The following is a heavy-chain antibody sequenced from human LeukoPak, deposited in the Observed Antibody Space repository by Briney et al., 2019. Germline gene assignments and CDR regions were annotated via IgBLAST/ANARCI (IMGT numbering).Heavy chain of an antibody. Sequence: GESLKISCKGSGYSFTSYWIGWVRQMPGKGLEWMGIIYPGDSDTRYSPSFQGQVTISADKSISTAYLQWSSLKASDTAMYYCARQRWWGSFEYYFDYGGQGTLVTVSS. J-gene: IGHJ4*02. CDR3: ARQRWWGSFEYYFDY. D-gene: IGHD3-16*01. CDR2: IYPGDSDT. CDR1: GYSFTSYW. V-gene: IGHV5-51*01.